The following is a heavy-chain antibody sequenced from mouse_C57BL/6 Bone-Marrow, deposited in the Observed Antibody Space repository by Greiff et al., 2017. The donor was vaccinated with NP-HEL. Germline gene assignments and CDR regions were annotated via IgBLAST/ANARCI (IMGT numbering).Heavy chain of an antibody. J-gene: IGHJ2*01. CDR1: GYTFTSYG. CDR3: ARNRAQSTDY. V-gene: IGHV1-81*01. Sequence: VQLQQPGAELVRPGASVKLSCKASGYTFTSYGISWVKQRPGQGLEWIGEIYPRSGNTYYNEKFKGKATLTADKSSSTAYMKLRSLTSEDSAVYFCARNRAQSTDYWGQGTTLTVSS. D-gene: IGHD3-2*02. CDR2: IYPRSGNT.